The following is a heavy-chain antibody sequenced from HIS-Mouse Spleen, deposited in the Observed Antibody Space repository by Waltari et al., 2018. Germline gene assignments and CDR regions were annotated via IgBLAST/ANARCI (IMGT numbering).Heavy chain of an antibody. D-gene: IGHD6-13*01. J-gene: IGHJ2*01. CDR1: GGSISSSSYY. V-gene: IGHV4-39*07. CDR3: AREIPYSSSWYDWYFDL. CDR2: IYYSGSN. Sequence: QLQLQESGPGLVKPSETLSLTCTVSGGSISSSSYYWGWISQPPGKGQVWIGSIYYSGSNYYNPYLKSRVTISVDTSKNQFPLKLSSVTAADTAVYYCAREIPYSSSWYDWYFDLWGRGTLVTVSS.